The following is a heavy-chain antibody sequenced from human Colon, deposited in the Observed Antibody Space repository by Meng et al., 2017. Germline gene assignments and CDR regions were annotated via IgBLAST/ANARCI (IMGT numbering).Heavy chain of an antibody. CDR1: GGSFSGYY. D-gene: IGHD2-2*01. Sequence: AQLPQWGAGLLKPSETLSLTCAVYGGSFSGYYWSWIRQPPGKGLEWIGEINHSGSTNYNPSLKSRVTISVDTSKNQFSLKLSSVTAADTAVYYCARGWGYCSSTSCYFLDYWGQGTLVTVSS. CDR2: INHSGST. CDR3: ARGWGYCSSTSCYFLDY. V-gene: IGHV4-34*01. J-gene: IGHJ4*02.